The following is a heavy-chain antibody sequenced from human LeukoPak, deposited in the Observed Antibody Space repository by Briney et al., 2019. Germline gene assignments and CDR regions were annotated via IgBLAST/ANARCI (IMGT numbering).Heavy chain of an antibody. CDR3: ARDDCSSTSCLYNWFDP. Sequence: SQTLSLTCTVSGGSISSGSYYWSWIRQPAGKGLEWIGRIYTSGSTNYNPSLKSRVTISADTSKNQFSLKLSSATAADTAVYYCARDDCSSTSCLYNWFDPWGQGTLVTVSS. CDR1: GGSISSGSYY. CDR2: IYTSGST. J-gene: IGHJ5*02. D-gene: IGHD2-2*01. V-gene: IGHV4-61*02.